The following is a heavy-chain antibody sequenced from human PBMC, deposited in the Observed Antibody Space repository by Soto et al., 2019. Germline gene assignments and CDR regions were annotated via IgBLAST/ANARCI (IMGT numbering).Heavy chain of an antibody. Sequence: GASVKVSCKAYGYRFFSYGICWVRQAPGQGLQWMGWISTYSGHTHFAQDFRDRLTMTTDTSTNTASMDLSSLRSDDMAVYYCVRVNEGVYYDSGGYYDFWGQGTLVTVSS. V-gene: IGHV1-18*03. D-gene: IGHD3-22*01. J-gene: IGHJ4*02. CDR3: VRVNEGVYYDSGGYYDF. CDR2: ISTYSGHT. CDR1: GYRFFSYG.